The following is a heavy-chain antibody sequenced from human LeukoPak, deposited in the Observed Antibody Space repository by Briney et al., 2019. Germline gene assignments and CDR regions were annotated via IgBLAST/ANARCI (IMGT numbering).Heavy chain of an antibody. CDR3: ARDTHNCSSTSCSNYFDY. Sequence: PSETLSLTCTVSSGSISSYYWSWIRQPPGKGLEWIGYIYYSGSTNYNPSHKSRVTISVDTSKNQFSLKLSSVTAADTAVYYCARDTHNCSSTSCSNYFDYWGQGTLVTVSS. CDR2: IYYSGST. D-gene: IGHD2-2*01. CDR1: SGSISSYY. J-gene: IGHJ4*02. V-gene: IGHV4-59*01.